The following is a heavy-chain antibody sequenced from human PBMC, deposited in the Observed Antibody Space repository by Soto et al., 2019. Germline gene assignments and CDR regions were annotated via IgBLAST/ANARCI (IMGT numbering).Heavy chain of an antibody. J-gene: IGHJ5*02. CDR3: ARGASRITIFGVVIANWFDP. V-gene: IGHV4-34*01. D-gene: IGHD3-3*01. Sequence: QVQLQQWGAGLLKPSETLSLTCAVYGGSFSGYYWSWIRQPPGKGLEWIGEINHSGSTNYNPSLKSRVTISVDTSKNQFSLKLSSVTAADTAVYYCARGASRITIFGVVIANWFDPWGQGTLVTVSS. CDR1: GGSFSGYY. CDR2: INHSGST.